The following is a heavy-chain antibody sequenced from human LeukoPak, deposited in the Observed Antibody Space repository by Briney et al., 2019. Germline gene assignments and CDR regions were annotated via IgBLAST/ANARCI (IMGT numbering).Heavy chain of an antibody. CDR3: ARVGGSESNHLRVVDH. CDR2: ISSSSSYI. V-gene: IGHV3-21*01. J-gene: IGHJ4*02. CDR1: GFPFSSYS. D-gene: IGHD3-10*01. Sequence: GGPLRLSCAASGFPFSSYSMNWVRQAPGKGLEGVSSISSSSSYIYYADSVKGRFTISRDNAKNALSLQMNSLRAEDTAVYYCARVGGSESNHLRVVDHWGQGTLVTVSS.